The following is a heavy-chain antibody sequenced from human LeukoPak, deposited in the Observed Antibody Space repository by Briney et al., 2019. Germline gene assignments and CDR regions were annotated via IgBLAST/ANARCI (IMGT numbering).Heavy chain of an antibody. J-gene: IGHJ3*02. CDR3: ATLDGVVVAAPDAFDI. CDR2: ISYDGSNK. Sequence: GRSLRLSCAASGFTFSSYGMHWVRQAPGKGLEWVAVISYDGSNKYYADSVKGRFTISRDNSKNTLYLQMNSLRAEDTAVYYCATLDGVVVAAPDAFDIWGQGTMVTVSS. CDR1: GFTFSSYG. V-gene: IGHV3-30*03. D-gene: IGHD2-15*01.